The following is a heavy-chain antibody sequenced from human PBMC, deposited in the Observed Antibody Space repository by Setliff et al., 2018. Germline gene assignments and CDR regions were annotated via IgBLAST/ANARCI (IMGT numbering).Heavy chain of an antibody. J-gene: IGHJ4*02. Sequence: SETLSLTCAVYGGSFSGYYWSWIRQPPGKGLEWIGYIYHSGSTYYNPSLKSRVTISVDRSKNQFSLKLSSVTAADTAVYYCARGHYYDSSGYYFSRPDDYWGQGTLVTVSS. CDR2: IYHSGST. D-gene: IGHD3-22*01. CDR3: ARGHYYDSSGYYFSRPDDY. V-gene: IGHV4-34*01. CDR1: GGSFSGYY.